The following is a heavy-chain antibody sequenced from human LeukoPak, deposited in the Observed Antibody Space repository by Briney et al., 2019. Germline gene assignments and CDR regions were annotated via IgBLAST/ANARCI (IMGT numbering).Heavy chain of an antibody. V-gene: IGHV3-15*01. CDR2: IKSKNDGGTT. Sequence: GGSLRLSCAASGITFTSAWMCWVRQAPGKRREWVCRIKSKNDGGTTDYAAPVRGRFTISTDDSKITSYLQMNNLKIEDTAVYYCTTDGGITIRPLFDFWGQGTLVTVSS. D-gene: IGHD1-14*01. CDR1: GITFTSAW. CDR3: TTDGGITIRPLFDF. J-gene: IGHJ4*02.